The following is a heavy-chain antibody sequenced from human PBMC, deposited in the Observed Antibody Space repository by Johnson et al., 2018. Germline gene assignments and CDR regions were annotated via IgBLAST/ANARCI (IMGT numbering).Heavy chain of an antibody. J-gene: IGHJ4*02. Sequence: QVQLQQWGAGLLKPSETLSLTCAVYGGSFSGYYWSWIRQPPGKGLEWIGEINRSGSTNYNPSLQSRVTIPVDTSKYQFSLNLSSVTAADTAVYSCARLDRSGYFDYWGQGTLVTGSS. CDR2: INRSGST. D-gene: IGHD3-22*01. CDR3: ARLDRSGYFDY. V-gene: IGHV4-34*01. CDR1: GGSFSGYY.